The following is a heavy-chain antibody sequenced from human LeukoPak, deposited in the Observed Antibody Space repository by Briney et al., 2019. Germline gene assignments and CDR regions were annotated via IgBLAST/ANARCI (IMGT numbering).Heavy chain of an antibody. J-gene: IGHJ3*02. CDR1: GFTFSTYD. CDR2: IRYDGSNK. D-gene: IGHD1-7*01. CDR3: ARGRTTDDAFDI. V-gene: IGHV3-30*02. Sequence: GGSLTLSCAASGFTFSTYDLHWVRQAPGKGLEWVAFIRYDGSNKYYADSVKGRFTISRDNSKNMLYLQMNSLRAEDTAVYYCARGRTTDDAFDIWGQGTMVTVSS.